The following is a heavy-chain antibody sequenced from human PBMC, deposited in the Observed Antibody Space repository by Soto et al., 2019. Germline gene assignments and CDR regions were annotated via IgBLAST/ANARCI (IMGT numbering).Heavy chain of an antibody. Sequence: QVQLVESGGGVVQPGRSLRLSCAASGFTFSSYGMHWVRQAPGKGLEWMAVIWYDGSNKYYADSVKGRFTISRDKSKNTRDLQMNSPRAEDTALYYCAREKPSPKYIAAAGRQYYYGIDVWGQGTTVTVS. CDR2: IWYDGSNK. D-gene: IGHD6-13*01. CDR1: GFTFSSYG. J-gene: IGHJ6*02. V-gene: IGHV3-33*01. CDR3: AREKPSPKYIAAAGRQYYYGIDV.